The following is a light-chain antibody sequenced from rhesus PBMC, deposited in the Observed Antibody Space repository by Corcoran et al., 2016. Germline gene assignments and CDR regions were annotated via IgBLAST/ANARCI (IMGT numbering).Light chain of an antibody. CDR2: RTS. CDR1: QGISNW. J-gene: IGKJ1*01. Sequence: DIQMTQSPSSLSASVGDRVTITCRASQGISNWLAWYQQNPGKAPKILIYRTSNLETGVPPRFRGSGSGTDFTLTISSLQPEEIATYYCQQHDNSPWTFGQGTKVEIK. CDR3: QQHDNSPWT. V-gene: IGKV1-69*01.